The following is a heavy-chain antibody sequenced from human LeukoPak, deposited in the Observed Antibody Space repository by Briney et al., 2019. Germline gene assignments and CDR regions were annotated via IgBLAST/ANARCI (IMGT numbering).Heavy chain of an antibody. CDR3: ARTYYDILTGLDPFPYAFDI. Sequence: GGSLRLSCAASGFTFSSYEMNWVRQAPGKGLEWVSYISSSGSTIYYADSVKGRFTISRDNAKNSLYLQMNSLRAGDTAVYYCARTYYDILTGLDPFPYAFDIWGQGTMVTVSS. V-gene: IGHV3-48*03. CDR1: GFTFSSYE. J-gene: IGHJ3*02. D-gene: IGHD3-9*01. CDR2: ISSSGSTI.